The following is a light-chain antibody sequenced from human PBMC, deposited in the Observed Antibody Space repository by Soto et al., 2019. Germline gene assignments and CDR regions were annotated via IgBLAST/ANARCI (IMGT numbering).Light chain of an antibody. CDR2: EAS. CDR3: QQYGIRPPAT. J-gene: IGKJ5*01. Sequence: EVLMTQSPATLSGSPGERATLSCRSSQNVGGALAWYQQRPGQAPRLLIYEASTRATGVPARFSGSGFGTEFTLTISSLQSEDFAVYYCQQYGIRPPATFGQGTRLEI. CDR1: QNVGGA. V-gene: IGKV3-15*01.